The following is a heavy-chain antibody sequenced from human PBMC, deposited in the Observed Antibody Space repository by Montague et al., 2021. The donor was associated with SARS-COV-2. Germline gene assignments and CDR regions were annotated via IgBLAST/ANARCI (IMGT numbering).Heavy chain of an antibody. CDR1: GGSISSGGYY. V-gene: IGHV4-31*03. CDR3: ARWYYGSGSYPH. CDR2: IYYSGITDGST. D-gene: IGHD3-10*01. J-gene: IGHJ4*02. Sequence: TLSLTCTVSGGSISSGGYYWSWIRQYPGKGLEWIGYIYYSGITDGSTFYTPSLRSRITISVDTSKNQLSLRLNSVTAADTAVYYCARWYYGSGSYPHWGQGTLVTVSS.